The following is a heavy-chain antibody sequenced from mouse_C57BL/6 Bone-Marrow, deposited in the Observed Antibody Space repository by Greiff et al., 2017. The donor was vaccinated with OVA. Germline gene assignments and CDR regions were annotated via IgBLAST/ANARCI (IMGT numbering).Heavy chain of an antibody. V-gene: IGHV5-4*01. CDR1: GFTFSSYA. CDR2: ISDGGSYT. Sequence: EVKLVESGGGLVKPGGSLKLSCAASGFTFSSYAMSWVRQTPEKRLEWVATISDGGSYTYYPDNVKGRFTISRDNAKNNLYLQMSHLKSEDTAMYYCARDRWLRPYYFDYWGQGTTLTVSS. D-gene: IGHD2-2*01. CDR3: ARDRWLRPYYFDY. J-gene: IGHJ2*01.